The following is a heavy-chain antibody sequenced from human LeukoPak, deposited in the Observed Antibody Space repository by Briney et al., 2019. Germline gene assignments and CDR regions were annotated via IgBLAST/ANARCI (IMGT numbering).Heavy chain of an antibody. CDR1: GGSISSYY. J-gene: IGHJ4*02. CDR2: IYYSGST. V-gene: IGHV4-59*08. Sequence: PSETLSLTCTVSGGSISSYYWSWIRQPPGKGLEWIGYIYYSGSTNYNPSLKSRVTISVDTSKNQFSLKLSSVTAADTAVYYCARLATSRGWLDYWGQGTLVTVSS. CDR3: ARLATSRGWLDY. D-gene: IGHD6-19*01.